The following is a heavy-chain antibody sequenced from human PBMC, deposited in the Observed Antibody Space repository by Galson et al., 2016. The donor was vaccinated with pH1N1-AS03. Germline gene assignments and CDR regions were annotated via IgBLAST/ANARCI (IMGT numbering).Heavy chain of an antibody. CDR1: GFTISKYG. CDR3: VRDDDSSGYYPDS. J-gene: IGHJ4*02. Sequence: SLRLSCAASGFTISKYGMHWVRQAPGKGLEWMAIIWNDGGTTHYADSVKGRFTISRDNSINTLYLRMNSLRGEDTAVYYCVRDDDSSGYYPDSWGRGTLVTVSS. CDR2: IWNDGGTT. D-gene: IGHD3-22*01. V-gene: IGHV3-33*01.